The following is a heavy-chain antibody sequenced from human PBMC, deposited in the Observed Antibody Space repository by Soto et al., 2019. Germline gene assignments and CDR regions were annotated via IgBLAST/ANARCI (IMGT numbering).Heavy chain of an antibody. CDR2: IIPILGIA. J-gene: IGHJ6*02. CDR1: GGPFSSYT. Sequence: QVQLVQSGAEVKKPVSSVKASCKASGGPFSSYTISWVRQAPGQGLEWMGRIIPILGIANYAQKFQGRVTITADKSTSTAYMEVCRLRSEDTAVYYCARDGVGATSSSYYAMDVWGQRSTVTVSS. V-gene: IGHV1-69*08. D-gene: IGHD1-26*01. CDR3: ARDGVGATSSSYYAMDV.